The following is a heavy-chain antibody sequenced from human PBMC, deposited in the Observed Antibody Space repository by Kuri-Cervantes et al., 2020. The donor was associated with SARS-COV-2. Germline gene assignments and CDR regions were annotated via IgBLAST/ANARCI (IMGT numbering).Heavy chain of an antibody. Sequence: GGSLRLSCAASGFTFSGSAMHWVRQASGKGLEWVGRIRSKANSYATAYAASVKGRFTISRDDSKNTAYLQMNSLKTEDTAVYYCARDRINDFDIWGQGTMVTVSS. J-gene: IGHJ3*02. CDR3: ARDRINDFDI. CDR1: GFTFSGSA. D-gene: IGHD2-15*01. CDR2: IRSKANSYAT. V-gene: IGHV3-73*01.